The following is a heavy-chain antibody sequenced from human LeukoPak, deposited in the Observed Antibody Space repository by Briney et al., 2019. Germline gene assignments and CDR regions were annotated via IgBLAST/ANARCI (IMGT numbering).Heavy chain of an antibody. D-gene: IGHD6-13*01. V-gene: IGHV1-8*03. CDR1: GYTFASYD. CDR3: ARDSDFDY. Sequence: ASVNLYWKSTGYTFASYDINLVRQANGHRLEWMGRMNPNSGNTGYAQKFQGRVTITRNTSISTAYMELSSLRSEDTAVYYCARDSDFDYWGQGTLVTVSS. J-gene: IGHJ4*02. CDR2: MNPNSGNT.